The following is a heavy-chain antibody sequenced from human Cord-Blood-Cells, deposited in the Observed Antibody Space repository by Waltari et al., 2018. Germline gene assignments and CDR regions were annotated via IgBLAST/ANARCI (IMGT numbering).Heavy chain of an antibody. D-gene: IGHD6-19*01. Sequence: VQLVESGGGLAKPGGSLRLSCAASGFTFSSYAMHWVHQAPGKGLEWVAVISYDGSNKYYADAVKGRFTISRDNSKNTLYLQMNSLRAEDTAVYYCARDPPGKQWLVPDYWGQGTLVTVSS. CDR2: ISYDGSNK. CDR3: ARDPPGKQWLVPDY. J-gene: IGHJ4*02. CDR1: GFTFSSYA. V-gene: IGHV3-30*04.